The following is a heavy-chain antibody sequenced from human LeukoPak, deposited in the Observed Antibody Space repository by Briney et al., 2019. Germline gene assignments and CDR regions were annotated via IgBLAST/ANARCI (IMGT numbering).Heavy chain of an antibody. CDR1: GGSISISSYY. D-gene: IGHD3-10*01. CDR2: IYYSGST. CDR3: ARLDYYGSGSYLHAFDI. J-gene: IGHJ3*02. V-gene: IGHV4-39*01. Sequence: SETLSLTCTVSGGSISISSYYWGWIRQPPGKGLEWIGSIYYSGSTYYNPSLKSRVTFSVDTSKNQFSLKLSSVTAADTAVYYCARLDYYGSGSYLHAFDIWGQGTMVTVSS.